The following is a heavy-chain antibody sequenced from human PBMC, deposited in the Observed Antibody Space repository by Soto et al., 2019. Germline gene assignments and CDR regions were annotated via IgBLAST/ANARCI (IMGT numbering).Heavy chain of an antibody. D-gene: IGHD1-26*01. CDR2: ISYDGSNK. Sequence: VQLVESGGGVVQPGRSLRLSCAASGFTFSSYGRHWVRQAPGKGLGWVAVISYDGSNKYYADSVKGRFTISRDNSKNPLYLQMNSLRAEDTAVYYCAATGRLFDYWGQGTLVTVSS. CDR3: AATGRLFDY. V-gene: IGHV3-30*03. CDR1: GFTFSSYG. J-gene: IGHJ4*02.